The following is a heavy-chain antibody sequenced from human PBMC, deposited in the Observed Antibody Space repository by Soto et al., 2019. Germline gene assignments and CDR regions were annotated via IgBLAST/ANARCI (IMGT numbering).Heavy chain of an antibody. CDR2: LSDSEST. CDR1: GCSISGYF. Sequence: QVQLQEAGPGLVKPSETLSLTCTVSGCSISGYFWSWIRQPPVQGLECIGYLSDSESTDYTPSLNSRVTISVDTSKNQFSLQLSSVTAADTAVYYCARRAYGDGLHVWGQGTTVTVSS. D-gene: IGHD4-17*01. V-gene: IGHV4-59*01. CDR3: ARRAYGDGLHV. J-gene: IGHJ6*02.